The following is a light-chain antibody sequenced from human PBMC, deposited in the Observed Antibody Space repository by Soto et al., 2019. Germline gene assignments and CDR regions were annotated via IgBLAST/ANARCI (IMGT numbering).Light chain of an antibody. Sequence: EIVLTQSPATLSLSPGERATLSCRASQSVNRYLAWYQQKPGQAPRLLIYDASNRATGIPARFSGSGSGTDFTLTIHSLEPEDFAVYYCQQRMHWPPITFGQGTRLEIK. CDR1: QSVNRY. CDR2: DAS. J-gene: IGKJ5*01. V-gene: IGKV3-11*01. CDR3: QQRMHWPPIT.